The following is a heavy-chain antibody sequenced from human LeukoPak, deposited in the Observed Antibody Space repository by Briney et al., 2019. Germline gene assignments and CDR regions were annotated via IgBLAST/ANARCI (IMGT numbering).Heavy chain of an antibody. Sequence: GASVKVSCKASGGTFSSYAINWVRQATGQGLEWMGWMNPNSGNTGYAQKFQGRVTMTRNTSISTAYMELSSLRSEDTAVYYCARSPGGALDYWGQGTLVTVSS. CDR2: MNPNSGNT. CDR3: ARSPGGALDY. V-gene: IGHV1-8*02. J-gene: IGHJ4*02. CDR1: GGTFSSYA. D-gene: IGHD1-26*01.